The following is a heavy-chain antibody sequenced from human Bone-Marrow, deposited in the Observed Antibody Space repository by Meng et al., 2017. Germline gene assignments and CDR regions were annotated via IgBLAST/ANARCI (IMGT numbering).Heavy chain of an antibody. CDR3: ARDGGSYGSVGYGMDV. D-gene: IGHD5-18*01. CDR2: ISYDGSNK. Sequence: GESLKISCAASGLTFSSYAMHWVRQAPGKGLEWVAVISYDGSNKYYADSVKGRFTISRDNSKNTLYLQMNSLRAEDTAVYYCARDGGSYGSVGYGMDVWGQGTTVTVSS. J-gene: IGHJ6*02. CDR1: GLTFSSYA. V-gene: IGHV3-30*01.